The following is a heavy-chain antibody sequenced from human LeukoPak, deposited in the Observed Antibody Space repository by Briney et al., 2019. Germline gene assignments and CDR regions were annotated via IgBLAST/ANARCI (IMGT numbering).Heavy chain of an antibody. CDR3: ARGGAPGNRIDY. Sequence: KSSETLSLTCTVSGGSISSYYWSWIRQPPGKGLEWIGYIYYSGSTNYNPSLKSRVTISVDTSKNQFSLKLSSVTAADTAVYYCARGGAPGNRIDYWGQGTLVTVSS. D-gene: IGHD1/OR15-1a*01. CDR1: GGSISSYY. CDR2: IYYSGST. V-gene: IGHV4-59*08. J-gene: IGHJ4*02.